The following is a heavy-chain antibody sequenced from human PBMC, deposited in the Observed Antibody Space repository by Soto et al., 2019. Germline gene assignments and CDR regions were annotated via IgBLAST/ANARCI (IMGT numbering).Heavy chain of an antibody. D-gene: IGHD1-26*01. Sequence: GGSLRLSCAASGFTFSNYSMNWFRQAPAMGLEWVSYITGSRSTIYYAASVRGRFTISRDNAKNSLYLQMNSLRDEDTAMYYCARGVSAGVDYWGQGTLVTVSS. CDR3: ARGVSAGVDY. J-gene: IGHJ4*02. V-gene: IGHV3-48*02. CDR1: GFTFSNYS. CDR2: ITGSRSTI.